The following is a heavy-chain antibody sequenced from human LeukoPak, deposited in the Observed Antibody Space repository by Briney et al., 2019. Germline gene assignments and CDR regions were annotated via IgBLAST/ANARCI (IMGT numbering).Heavy chain of an antibody. J-gene: IGHJ4*02. Sequence: GGSLRLSCAASGFTFSSYWMSWVRQAPGKGLEWVANIKQDGSEKYYVDSVKGRFTISRDNAKNSLYLQMNSLRAEDTAVYYCARVYGSGSKKGQGFDYWGQGTLVTVSS. V-gene: IGHV3-7*01. CDR3: ARVYGSGSKKGQGFDY. CDR2: IKQDGSEK. D-gene: IGHD3-10*01. CDR1: GFTFSSYW.